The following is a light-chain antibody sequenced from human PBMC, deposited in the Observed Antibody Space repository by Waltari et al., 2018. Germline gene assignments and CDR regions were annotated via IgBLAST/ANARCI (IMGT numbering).Light chain of an antibody. CDR2: DVT. Sequence: QSALTQPASVSGSPGQSITISCTGTNSDVGGYNFVSWYQQHPGKAPKLMIYDVTNRPSGVSVRFSGSKAGNTASMTISGVQAEDDADYFCSSCANSDPRHVFGTGTKVTVL. CDR1: NSDVGGYNF. J-gene: IGLJ1*01. CDR3: SSCANSDPRHV. V-gene: IGLV2-14*03.